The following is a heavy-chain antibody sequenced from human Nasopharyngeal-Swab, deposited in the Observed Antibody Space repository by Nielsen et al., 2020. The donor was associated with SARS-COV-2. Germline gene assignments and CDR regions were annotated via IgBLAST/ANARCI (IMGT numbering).Heavy chain of an antibody. CDR1: GFTYSTYA. V-gene: IGHV3-23*01. J-gene: IGHJ4*02. D-gene: IGHD4-17*01. CDR3: AKGVGYGDTGCFDE. Sequence: GESLKISCVASGFTYSTYAMNWVRQAPGKGLEWVSGLSGSGGNTYYADSVKGRFTISRDNSMETLHLQMNSLRVEDTAVYYCAKGVGYGDTGCFDEWGQGTLVSASS. CDR2: LSGSGGNT.